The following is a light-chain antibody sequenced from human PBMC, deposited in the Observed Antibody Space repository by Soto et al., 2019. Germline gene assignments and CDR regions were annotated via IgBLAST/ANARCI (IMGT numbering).Light chain of an antibody. Sequence: QSVLTQPPSASETPGQRVTISCSGSSSNIGSNHVYWYQHLPGTAPKLLIYRNYLRPSGVPDRFSASKSGTSASLAISGLRSDDEADYYCGAWYDSPSGWVFGGGTKVTVL. J-gene: IGLJ3*02. CDR2: RNY. CDR1: SSNIGSNH. CDR3: GAWYDSPSGWV. V-gene: IGLV1-47*01.